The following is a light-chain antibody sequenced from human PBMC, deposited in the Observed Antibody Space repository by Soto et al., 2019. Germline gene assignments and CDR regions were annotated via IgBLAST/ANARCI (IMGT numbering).Light chain of an antibody. CDR3: QQYNRWPFT. J-gene: IGKJ3*01. CDR2: GAS. CDR1: QSVIRN. V-gene: IGKV3-15*01. Sequence: EMVMPQSPVTLSVSPGESATLSCRASQSVIRNLAWYQQKPDQAPRLLIYGASTRATGIPDRFSVSGSGTEFTLTISSLQAGDFAVYYCQQYNRWPFTFGPGTKVDIK.